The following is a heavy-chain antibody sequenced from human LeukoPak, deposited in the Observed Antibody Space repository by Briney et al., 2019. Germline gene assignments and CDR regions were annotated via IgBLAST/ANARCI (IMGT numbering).Heavy chain of an antibody. V-gene: IGHV4-61*02. CDR3: ARDPHY. Sequence: SETLSLTCTVSGGSLSSGSYYWSWIRQPAGKGLEWIGRIYTSGSTNYNPSLKSRVTISVDTSKNQFSLKLSSVTAADTAVYYCARDPHYWGQGTLVTVSS. J-gene: IGHJ4*02. CDR2: IYTSGST. CDR1: GGSLSSGSYY.